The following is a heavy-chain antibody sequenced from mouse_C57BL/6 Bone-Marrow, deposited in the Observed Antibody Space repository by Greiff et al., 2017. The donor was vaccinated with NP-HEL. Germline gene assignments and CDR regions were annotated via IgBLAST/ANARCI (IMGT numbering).Heavy chain of an antibody. CDR2: IYPGSGNT. J-gene: IGHJ1*03. V-gene: IGHV1-76*01. Sequence: VKLQQSGAELVRPGASVKLSCKASGYTFTDYYINWVKQRPGQGLEWIARIYPGSGNTYYNEKFKGKATLTAEKSSSTAYMQLSSLTSEDSAVYFCASPCSYWYFDVWGTGTTVTVSS. CDR3: ASPCSYWYFDV. CDR1: GYTFTDYY.